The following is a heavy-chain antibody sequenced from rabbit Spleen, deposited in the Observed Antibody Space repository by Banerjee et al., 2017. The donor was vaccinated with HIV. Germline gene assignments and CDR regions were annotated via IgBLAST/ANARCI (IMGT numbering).Heavy chain of an antibody. CDR2: IDSGSSGFT. J-gene: IGHJ3*01. V-gene: IGHV1S40*01. CDR3: ARDTGSSFSSYGMDL. CDR1: GFSLSNNYY. Sequence: QSLEESGGGLVKPGGTLTLTCKASGFSLSNNYYMCWVRQAPGKGLEWIACIDSGSSGFTYFANWAKGRFTISKTSSTTVTLQMTSLTAADTATYFCARDTGSSFSSYGMDLWGQGTLVTVS. D-gene: IGHD8-1*01.